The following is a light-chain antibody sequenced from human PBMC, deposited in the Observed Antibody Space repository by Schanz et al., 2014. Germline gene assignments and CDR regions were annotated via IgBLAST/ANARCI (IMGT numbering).Light chain of an antibody. CDR3: QQNKNWPPPYT. CDR2: GAS. Sequence: EIVLTQSPGTLSLSPGERATLSCRASQSVSSYLAWYQQKPGQAPRVIINGASRRATGVPDRFSGSGSGTDFTLTISRLEPEDFAVYYCQQNKNWPPPYTFGQGTKLEI. V-gene: IGKV3-11*01. CDR1: QSVSSY. J-gene: IGKJ2*01.